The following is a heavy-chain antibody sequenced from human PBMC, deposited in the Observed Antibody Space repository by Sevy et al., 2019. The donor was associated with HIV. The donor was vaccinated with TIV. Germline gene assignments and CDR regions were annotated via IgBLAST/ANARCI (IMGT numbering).Heavy chain of an antibody. J-gene: IGHJ6*02. Sequence: GGSLRLSCAASGFTFSNAWMSWVRQAPGKGLEWVGRIKSKTDGGTTDYAAPVKGRFTISRDDSKNTLYLQMNSLKTEDTAVYYCARDHDGYYGSGSKYYYGMDVWGQGTTVTVSS. D-gene: IGHD3-10*01. CDR1: GFTFSNAW. CDR3: ARDHDGYYGSGSKYYYGMDV. V-gene: IGHV3-15*01. CDR2: IKSKTDGGTT.